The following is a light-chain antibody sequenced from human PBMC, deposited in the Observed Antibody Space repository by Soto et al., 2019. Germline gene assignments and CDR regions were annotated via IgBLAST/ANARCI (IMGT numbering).Light chain of an antibody. CDR1: QSIVTY. Sequence: DIQMTQSPSSLSACVGDRVTITCRASQSIVTYLNWYLQKPGKAPKLLIYAASNLQSGVPSRFSGSGSGTAFTLTISSLQPEDFATYFCQQSYSTPPWTFGQGTKVDIK. V-gene: IGKV1-39*01. CDR2: AAS. CDR3: QQSYSTPPWT. J-gene: IGKJ1*01.